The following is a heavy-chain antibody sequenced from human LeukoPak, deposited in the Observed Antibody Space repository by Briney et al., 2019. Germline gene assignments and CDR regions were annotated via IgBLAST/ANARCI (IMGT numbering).Heavy chain of an antibody. D-gene: IGHD6-13*01. V-gene: IGHV1-69*13. J-gene: IGHJ4*02. CDR1: GGTFSSYA. CDR3: ARGLGSRHVDY. CDR2: IIPIFGTA. Sequence: VASVNVSCKASGGTFSSYAISWVRQAPGQGLEWMGGIIPIFGTANYAQKFQGRVTITADESTSTAYMELSSLRSEDTAVYYCARGLGSRHVDYWGQGTLVTVSS.